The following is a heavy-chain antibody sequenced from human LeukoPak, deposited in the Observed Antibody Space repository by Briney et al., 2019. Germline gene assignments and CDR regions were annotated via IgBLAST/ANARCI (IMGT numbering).Heavy chain of an antibody. CDR3: TAEGNYYDSSGYSVY. CDR2: IVVGSGNT. CDR1: GFTFTSSA. J-gene: IGHJ4*02. V-gene: IGHV1-58*02. Sequence: SVKVSRKASGFTFTSSAMQWVRQARGQRLEWIGWIVVGSGNTNYAQKFQERVTITRDMSTSTAYMELSSLRSEDTAVYYCTAEGNYYDSSGYSVYWGQGTLVTVSS. D-gene: IGHD3-22*01.